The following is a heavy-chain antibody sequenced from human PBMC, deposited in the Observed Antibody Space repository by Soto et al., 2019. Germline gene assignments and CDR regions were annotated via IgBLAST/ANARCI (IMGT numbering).Heavy chain of an antibody. CDR2: ISHYTGNT. CDR3: VMVDNYVTPTPQDV. D-gene: IGHD3-16*01. J-gene: IGHJ6*02. V-gene: IGHV1-18*01. CDR1: GYIFVNYG. Sequence: QVQLVQSGDEVKKPGASVKVSCKASGYIFVNYGIAWVRQAPGQGLEWLGGISHYTGNTHSATKVQGRLTMTTDTSTSTAYMDLGSPTSDDTAVYYCVMVDNYVTPTPQDVWGQGTTVTVSS.